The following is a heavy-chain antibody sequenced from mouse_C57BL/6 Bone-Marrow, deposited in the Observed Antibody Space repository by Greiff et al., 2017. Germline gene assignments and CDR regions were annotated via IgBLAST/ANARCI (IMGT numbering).Heavy chain of an antibody. D-gene: IGHD1-1*01. Sequence: QVQLQQPGAELVMPGASVKLSCKASGYTFTSYWMHWVKQRPGQGLEWIGEIDPSDSYTNYNQKFKGNSTLTVDKSSSTAYMQLSSLTSEDSAVYYCARRYGSSFDYWGQGTTLTVSS. J-gene: IGHJ2*01. V-gene: IGHV1-69*01. CDR1: GYTFTSYW. CDR2: IDPSDSYT. CDR3: ARRYGSSFDY.